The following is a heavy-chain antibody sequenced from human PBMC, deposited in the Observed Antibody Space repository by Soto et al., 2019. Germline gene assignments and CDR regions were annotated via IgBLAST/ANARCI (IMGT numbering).Heavy chain of an antibody. CDR1: GFTFSSYG. D-gene: IGHD3-10*01. CDR2: ISYDGSNK. J-gene: IGHJ4*02. Sequence: GGSLRLSCAASGFTFSSYGMHWVRQAPGKGLEWVAVISYDGSNKYYADSVKGRFTISRDNSKNTLYLQMNSLRAEDTAVYYCAKDQITMVRGECFDYWGQGTLVTVSS. V-gene: IGHV3-30*18. CDR3: AKDQITMVRGECFDY.